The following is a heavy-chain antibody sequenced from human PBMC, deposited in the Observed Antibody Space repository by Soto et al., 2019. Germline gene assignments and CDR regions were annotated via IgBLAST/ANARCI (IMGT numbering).Heavy chain of an antibody. CDR2: IYPLDSET. D-gene: IGHD3-22*01. Sequence: PXDSLTISCKGSGYSFTSYWIGLVRQMPGKGLEWMGIIYPLDSETRYSPSFQGQVTISADTSISTAYLQWSSLKASDTAMYYCARFGNDYYDSSGYYFGVWGQGTTVTVSS. J-gene: IGHJ6*02. CDR1: GYSFTSYW. CDR3: ARFGNDYYDSSGYYFGV. V-gene: IGHV5-51*01.